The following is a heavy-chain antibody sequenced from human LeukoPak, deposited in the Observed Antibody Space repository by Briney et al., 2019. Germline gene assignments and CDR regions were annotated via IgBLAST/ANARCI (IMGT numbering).Heavy chain of an antibody. CDR2: IIPIFGTA. J-gene: IGHJ4*02. D-gene: IGHD3-10*01. CDR3: ARHGSGSYYNRLDY. V-gene: IGHV1-69*01. CDR1: GGTFSSYA. Sequence: SVKVSCKASGGTFSSYAISWVRQAPGQGLEWMGGIIPIFGTANYAQKFQGRVTITADESTSTAYMELSSLRSEDTAVYHCARHGSGSYYNRLDYWGQGTLVTVSS.